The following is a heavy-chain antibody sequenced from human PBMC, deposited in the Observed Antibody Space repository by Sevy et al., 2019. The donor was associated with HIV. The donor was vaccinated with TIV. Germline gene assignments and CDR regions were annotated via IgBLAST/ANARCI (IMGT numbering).Heavy chain of an antibody. D-gene: IGHD3-3*01. CDR1: GFTFSSYG. CDR3: ARGVPTYYHFWSGYYTGQNYYYGMDV. Sequence: GGSLRLSCAASGFTFSSYGMHWVRQAPGKGLEWVAVIWYDGSNKYYADSVKGRFTISRDNSKNTLYLQMNSLRAEDTAVYYCARGVPTYYHFWSGYYTGQNYYYGMDVWGQGTTVTVSS. V-gene: IGHV3-33*01. J-gene: IGHJ6*02. CDR2: IWYDGSNK.